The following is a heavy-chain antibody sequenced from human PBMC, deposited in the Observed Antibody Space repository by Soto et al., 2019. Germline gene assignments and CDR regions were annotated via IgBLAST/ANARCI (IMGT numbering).Heavy chain of an antibody. Sequence: QGQLVQSEAEVKKPGASVKVSCKASGYTFTTYGITWVRQAPGQGLEWMGWISAYNGNTKYAQKLQGRVTMTTDTPPRTDYMDLRSLRDDDTAVYYCARRTWENSDAFYIWGQGTMVTVSS. V-gene: IGHV1-18*04. CDR1: GYTFTTYG. D-gene: IGHD1-26*01. J-gene: IGHJ3*02. CDR3: ARRTWENSDAFYI. CDR2: ISAYNGNT.